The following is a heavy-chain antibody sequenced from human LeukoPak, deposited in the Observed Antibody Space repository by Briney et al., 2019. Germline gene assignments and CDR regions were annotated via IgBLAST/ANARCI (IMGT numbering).Heavy chain of an antibody. Sequence: PSQTLSLTCTVSGYSISSGTYYWTWIRPPAGKGLEWIGRISTSGSTNYNPSLKSRVTISLDTSKNQFSLKLSSVTAADTAVYYCARDKGGWYFDYWGQGTLVTVSS. D-gene: IGHD6-19*01. CDR2: ISTSGST. CDR3: ARDKGGWYFDY. V-gene: IGHV4-61*02. CDR1: GYSISSGTYY. J-gene: IGHJ4*02.